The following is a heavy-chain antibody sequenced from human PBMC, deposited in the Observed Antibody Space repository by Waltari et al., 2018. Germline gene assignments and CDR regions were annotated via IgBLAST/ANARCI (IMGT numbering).Heavy chain of an antibody. CDR3: ARDRRVVTGDDYYYYMDV. D-gene: IGHD2-21*02. J-gene: IGHJ6*03. Sequence: QVQLQESGPGLVKPSETLSLTCTVSGGSISSYYWSWIRQPPGNGLEWLGYISYSGSPNYDPAPKSRVTTSVDTAKTQFSLKLSSVTAADPAVYYCARDRRVVTGDDYYYYMDVWGKGTVVTVSS. V-gene: IGHV4-59*01. CDR1: GGSISSYY. CDR2: ISYSGSP.